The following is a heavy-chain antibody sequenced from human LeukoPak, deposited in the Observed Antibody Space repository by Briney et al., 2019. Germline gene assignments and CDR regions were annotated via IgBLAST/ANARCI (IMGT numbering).Heavy chain of an antibody. CDR1: GYTFTGYY. CDR3: AGAEDYYDSSGYRRTRQAGWLDP. CDR2: ISAYNGNT. Sequence: GASVKVSCKASGYTFTGYYIHWVRQAPGQGLEWMGWISAYNGNTNYAQKLQGRVTMTADTSASTAYMELRSLRSDDTAVYDCAGAEDYYDSSGYRRTRQAGWLDPWGQGNLVTVSS. J-gene: IGHJ5*02. D-gene: IGHD3-22*01. V-gene: IGHV1-18*04.